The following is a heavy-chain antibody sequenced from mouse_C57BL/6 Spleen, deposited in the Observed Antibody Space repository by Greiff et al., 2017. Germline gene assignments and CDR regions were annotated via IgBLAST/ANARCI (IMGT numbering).Heavy chain of an antibody. J-gene: IGHJ3*01. CDR3: ARGGLTVLLAY. CDR2: IDPSDSYT. D-gene: IGHD2-13*01. V-gene: IGHV1-69*01. CDR1: GYTFTSYW. Sequence: QVQLQQPGAELVMPGASVKLSCKASGYTFTSYWMHWVKQRPGQGLEWMGEIDPSDSYTNYNQKFKGKTTLTVDKSSSTAYMQLSSLTSEDSAVYYCARGGLTVLLAYWGQGTLVTVSA.